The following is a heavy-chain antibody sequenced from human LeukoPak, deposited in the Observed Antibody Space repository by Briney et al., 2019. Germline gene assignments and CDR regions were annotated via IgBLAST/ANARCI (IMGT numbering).Heavy chain of an antibody. CDR2: ISAYNGNT. V-gene: IGHV1-18*01. J-gene: IGHJ4*02. CDR3: ARDQGDYYDFWSGYYTGIADY. D-gene: IGHD3-3*01. CDR1: GYTFTSYG. Sequence: ASVKVSCKASGYTFTSYGISWVRQAPGQGHEWMGWISAYNGNTNYAQKLQGRVTMTTDTSTSTAYMELRSLRSDDTAVYYCARDQGDYYDFWSGYYTGIADYWGQGTLVTVSS.